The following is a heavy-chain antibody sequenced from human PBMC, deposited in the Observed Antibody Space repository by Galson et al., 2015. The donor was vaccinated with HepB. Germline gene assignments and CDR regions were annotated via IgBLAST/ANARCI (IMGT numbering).Heavy chain of an antibody. D-gene: IGHD1-26*01. CDR1: GFTFSNAW. CDR3: TTTGFIVGATTFDY. J-gene: IGHJ4*02. CDR2: IKSKTDGGTT. Sequence: SLRLSCAASGFTFSNAWMNWVRQAPGRGLEWVGRIKSKTDGGTTDYAAPVKGRFTISRDDSKNTLYLQMNSLKTEDTAVYYCTTTGFIVGATTFDYWGQGTLVTVSS. V-gene: IGHV3-15*07.